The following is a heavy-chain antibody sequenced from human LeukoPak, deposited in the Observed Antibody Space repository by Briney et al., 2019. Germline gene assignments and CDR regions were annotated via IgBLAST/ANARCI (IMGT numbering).Heavy chain of an antibody. Sequence: PGGSLRLSRAASGFTFSGYIMNWVRQAPGKGLEWVSFISSTSNTIYYADSVKGRFTVSRDNAKNSLYLQMNSLRAEDTAVYYCARDQWLDYWGQGTLVTVSS. V-gene: IGHV3-48*01. J-gene: IGHJ4*02. CDR2: ISSTSNTI. CDR1: GFTFSGYI. CDR3: ARDQWLDY. D-gene: IGHD6-19*01.